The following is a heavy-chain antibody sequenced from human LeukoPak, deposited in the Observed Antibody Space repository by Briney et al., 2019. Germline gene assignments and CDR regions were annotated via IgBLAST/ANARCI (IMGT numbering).Heavy chain of an antibody. Sequence: SETLSLTCTVSGGSISSYYWSWIRQPPGKGLEWIGHIYGSGSTNYNPSLKSRVTLSVDTSKNQFSLRLSSVTAADTAVYYCARRRIAVAGEDWGHGTLVTVAS. J-gene: IGHJ4*01. D-gene: IGHD6-19*01. V-gene: IGHV4-59*12. CDR1: GGSISSYY. CDR3: ARRRIAVAGED. CDR2: IYGSGST.